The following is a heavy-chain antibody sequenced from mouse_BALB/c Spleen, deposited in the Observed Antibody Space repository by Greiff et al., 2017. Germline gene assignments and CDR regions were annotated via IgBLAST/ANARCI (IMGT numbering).Heavy chain of an antibody. Sequence: EVKLVESGGGLVQPGGSLKLSCAASGFTFSSYTMSWVRQTPEKRLEWVAYISNGGGSTYYPDTVKGRFTISRDNPKNTLFLQMTSLRSEDTAMYYCARGGGLLLYAMDYWGQGTSVTVSS. D-gene: IGHD2-3*01. CDR3: ARGGGLLLYAMDY. J-gene: IGHJ4*01. V-gene: IGHV5-12-2*01. CDR2: ISNGGGST. CDR1: GFTFSSYT.